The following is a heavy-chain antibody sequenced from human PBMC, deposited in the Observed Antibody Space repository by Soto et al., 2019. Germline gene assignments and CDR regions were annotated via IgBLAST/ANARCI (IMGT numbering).Heavy chain of an antibody. CDR2: ISDGDGAT. V-gene: IGHV3-23*01. CDR1: GFAFSDYA. Sequence: PGWSLRLSCAASGFAFSDYAMTWVCQAPGKGLEWVSDISDGDGATHYADSVKGRFTISRDDSKNTLYLQMDSLRAEDAAVYSCAKGRTFFDFCAQGDLVIVFS. J-gene: IGHJ4*02. D-gene: IGHD3-16*01. CDR3: AKGRTFFDF.